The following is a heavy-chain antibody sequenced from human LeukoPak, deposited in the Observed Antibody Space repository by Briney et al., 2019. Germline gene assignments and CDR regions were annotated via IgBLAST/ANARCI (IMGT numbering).Heavy chain of an antibody. CDR1: GGSFSGYY. Sequence: SETLSLTCAVYGGSFSGYYWSWIRQPPGKGLEWIGEINHSGSTNYNPSLKSRVTISVGTSKNQFSLKLSSVTAADTAVYYCARGGGVGGSYPFDYWGQGTLVTVSS. D-gene: IGHD1-26*01. V-gene: IGHV4-34*01. J-gene: IGHJ4*02. CDR2: INHSGST. CDR3: ARGGGVGGSYPFDY.